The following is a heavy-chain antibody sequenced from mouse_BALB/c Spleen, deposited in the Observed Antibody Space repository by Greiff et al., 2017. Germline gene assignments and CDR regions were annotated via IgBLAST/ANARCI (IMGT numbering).Heavy chain of an antibody. J-gene: IGHJ2*01. CDR2: IDPANGNT. CDR1: GFNIKDYY. CDR3: AREGDYGYDGLDY. Sequence: EVQLQQSGAELVRSGASVKLSCTASGFNIKDYYMHWVKQRPEQGLEWIGRIDPANGNTKYDPKFQGKATITADTSSNTAYLQLSSLTSEDTAVYYCAREGDYGYDGLDYWGQGTTLTVSS. V-gene: IGHV14-3*02. D-gene: IGHD2-2*01.